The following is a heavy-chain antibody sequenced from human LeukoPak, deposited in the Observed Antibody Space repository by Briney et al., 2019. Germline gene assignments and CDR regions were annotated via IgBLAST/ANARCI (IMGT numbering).Heavy chain of an antibody. D-gene: IGHD6-13*01. J-gene: IGHJ4*02. CDR3: ARAMYSSSWYEEY. CDR1: GFTFSSYA. CDR2: ICSNDNNT. Sequence: GGSLRLSCAASGFTFSSYAVNWVRQAPGKGLEWVSAICSNDNNTYYANSVKGRFTISRDNSKNTLSLQLNSLRAEDTAVYYCARAMYSSSWYEEYWGQGTLVTVSS. V-gene: IGHV3-23*01.